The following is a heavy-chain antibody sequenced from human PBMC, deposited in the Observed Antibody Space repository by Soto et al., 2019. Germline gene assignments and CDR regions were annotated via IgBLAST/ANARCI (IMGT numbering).Heavy chain of an antibody. V-gene: IGHV4-61*01. CDR1: GGSVRSGSYY. Sequence: SETLSLTCTVSGGSVRSGSYYWSWIRQPPGKGLEWIGYIYYSGTTNYNPSLKSRVTISVHTSKNQFSLKLSSVTAADTAVYYCARVVSDDDAFDSWGQGTWVTVSS. CDR2: IYYSGTT. CDR3: ARVVSDDDAFDS. D-gene: IGHD1-26*01. J-gene: IGHJ3*02.